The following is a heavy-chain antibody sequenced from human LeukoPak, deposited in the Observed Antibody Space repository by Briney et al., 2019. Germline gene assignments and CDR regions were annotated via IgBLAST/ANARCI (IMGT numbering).Heavy chain of an antibody. Sequence: SETLSLTCTVSGGSISSYYWSWIRQPPGKGLELIGYIYYSGSTNYNPSLKSRVTISVDTPKNQFSLKLSSVTAADTAVYYCAKFVAYAFDIWGQGTMVTVSS. CDR1: GGSISSYY. CDR2: IYYSGST. CDR3: AKFVAYAFDI. D-gene: IGHD5-12*01. J-gene: IGHJ3*02. V-gene: IGHV4-59*01.